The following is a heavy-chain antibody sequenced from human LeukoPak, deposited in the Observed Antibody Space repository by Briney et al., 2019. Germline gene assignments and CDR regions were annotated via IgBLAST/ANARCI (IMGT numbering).Heavy chain of an antibody. Sequence: ASVKVSCKASGYTFTGYYMHWVRQAPGQGLEWMGWINPNSGGTNYAQKFQGGVTMTRDTSISTAYMELSRLRSDDTAVYYCARVSDYDILTQFPGGMDVWGQGTTVTVSS. V-gene: IGHV1-2*02. D-gene: IGHD3-9*01. CDR3: ARVSDYDILTQFPGGMDV. J-gene: IGHJ6*02. CDR1: GYTFTGYY. CDR2: INPNSGGT.